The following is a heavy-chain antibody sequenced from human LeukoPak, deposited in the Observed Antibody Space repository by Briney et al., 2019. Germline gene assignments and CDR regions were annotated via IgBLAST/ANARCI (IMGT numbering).Heavy chain of an antibody. CDR3: VGSDTAMAQYYYYYGMDV. CDR1: GYTFTSYG. CDR2: ISAYNGNT. D-gene: IGHD5-18*01. Sequence: GASVKVSCKASGYTFTSYGISWVRQAPGQGLEWMGWISAYNGNTNYAQKLQGRVTMTTDTSTSTAYMELRSLRSEDRAVYYCVGSDTAMAQYYYYYGMDVWGQGTTVTVSS. J-gene: IGHJ6*02. V-gene: IGHV1-18*01.